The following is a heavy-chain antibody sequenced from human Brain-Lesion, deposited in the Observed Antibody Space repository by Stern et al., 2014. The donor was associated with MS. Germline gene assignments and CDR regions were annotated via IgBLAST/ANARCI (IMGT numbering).Heavy chain of an antibody. CDR2: IYYSGFT. CDR1: GGSISSSTYY. Sequence: QVQLQESGPGLVKPSETLSLTCTVSGGSISSSTYYWAWIRQPPGKGLEWIGNIYYSGFTYYNPSLKSRVTIFVDMSKTQFSLKLSSVTAADTAIYYCARHDSVPRPSQLYSARDRGPGYFDYWGQGTLVTVSS. CDR3: ARHDSVPRPSQLYSARDRGPGYFDY. V-gene: IGHV4-39*01. D-gene: IGHD1-26*01. J-gene: IGHJ4*02.